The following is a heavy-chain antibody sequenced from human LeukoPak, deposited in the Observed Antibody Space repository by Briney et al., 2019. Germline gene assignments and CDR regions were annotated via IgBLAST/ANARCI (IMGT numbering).Heavy chain of an antibody. V-gene: IGHV4-59*12. CDR3: ARGWFGELNYFDY. Sequence: PSETLSLTCTVSGGSISGYYWSWIRQPPGKGLEWIGYIYYSGSTNYNPSLKSRVTISVDTSKNQFSLKLSSVTAADTAVYYCARGWFGELNYFDYWGQGTLVTVSS. CDR1: GGSISGYY. D-gene: IGHD3-10*01. CDR2: IYYSGST. J-gene: IGHJ4*02.